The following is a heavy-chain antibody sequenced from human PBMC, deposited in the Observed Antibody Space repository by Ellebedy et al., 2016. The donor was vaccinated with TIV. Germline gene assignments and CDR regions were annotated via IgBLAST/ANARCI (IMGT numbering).Heavy chain of an antibody. V-gene: IGHV4-34*01. J-gene: IGHJ4*02. CDR2: INHSGSS. Sequence: SETLSLXXAVYGGTFSDYYWSWIRQPPGKGLEWIGEINHSGSSNYNPSLKSRVTISVDTSKNQFSLKLRSVTAADTAVYYCASTGYYDLLTGYYYFDYWGQGTLVTVSS. CDR1: GGTFSDYY. CDR3: ASTGYYDLLTGYYYFDY. D-gene: IGHD3-9*01.